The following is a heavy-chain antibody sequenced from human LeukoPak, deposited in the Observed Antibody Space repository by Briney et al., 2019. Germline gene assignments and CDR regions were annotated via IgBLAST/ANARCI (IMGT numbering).Heavy chain of an antibody. Sequence: SVKVSCKASGGTFSSYAISWVRQAPGQGLEWMGGIIPIFGTANYAQKFQGRVTITADESTSTAYMELSSLRSEDTAVYYCARNKAVAGTSWFPISYYFDYWGQGTLDTVSS. CDR2: IIPIFGTA. D-gene: IGHD6-19*01. V-gene: IGHV1-69*13. CDR3: ARNKAVAGTSWFPISYYFDY. J-gene: IGHJ4*02. CDR1: GGTFSSYA.